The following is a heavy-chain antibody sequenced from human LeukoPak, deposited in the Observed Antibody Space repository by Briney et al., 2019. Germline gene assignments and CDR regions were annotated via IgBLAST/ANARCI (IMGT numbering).Heavy chain of an antibody. CDR1: GGTFSSYT. Sequence: SVKVSCKASGGTFSSYTISWVRQAPGQGLEWMGRIIPIFGTANYAQKFQGRVTITTDESTSTAYMELSSLRSEDTAVYYCARGGIAAAGTYYWYFDLWGRGTLVTVSS. CDR3: ARGGIAAAGTYYWYFDL. CDR2: IIPIFGTA. J-gene: IGHJ2*01. D-gene: IGHD6-13*01. V-gene: IGHV1-69*05.